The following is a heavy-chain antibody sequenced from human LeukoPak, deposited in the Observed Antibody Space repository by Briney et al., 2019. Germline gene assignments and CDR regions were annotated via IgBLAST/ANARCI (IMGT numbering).Heavy chain of an antibody. D-gene: IGHD1-26*01. CDR1: GFTFSSYG. Sequence: GGSLRLSCAASGFTFSSYGMHWVRQAPGKGLEWVAVISYDGDNKYYADSVKGRFAISRDNSKNTLFLQMNNLRAEDTAVYYCARVDWEGSGSYYFDYWGQGTLVTVSS. V-gene: IGHV3-30*03. CDR3: ARVDWEGSGSYYFDY. J-gene: IGHJ4*02. CDR2: ISYDGDNK.